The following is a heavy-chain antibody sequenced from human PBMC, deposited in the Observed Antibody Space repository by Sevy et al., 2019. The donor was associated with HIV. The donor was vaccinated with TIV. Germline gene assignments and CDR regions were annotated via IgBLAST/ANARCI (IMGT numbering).Heavy chain of an antibody. V-gene: IGHV3-53*01. J-gene: IGHJ6*02. CDR3: TREDIVLGEDNYYGMDV. CDR1: GFSVSSNY. Sequence: GGSLRLSCVVSGFSVSSNYMSWVRQAPGKGLEWVSNIYSHGRTYYADSVRGRFTISRDTSKNTVYLEMKSLRAEDTAGYYCTREDIVLGEDNYYGMDVWGHGTTVTVSS. D-gene: IGHD2-15*01. CDR2: IYSHGRT.